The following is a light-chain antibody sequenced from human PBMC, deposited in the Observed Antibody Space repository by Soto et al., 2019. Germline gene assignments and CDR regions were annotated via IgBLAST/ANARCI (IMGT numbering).Light chain of an antibody. V-gene: IGKV3-15*01. J-gene: IGKJ1*01. CDR3: QQYNNWPRWT. CDR1: QSVSSN. CDR2: GAS. Sequence: EIVMTQSPAPLSVSPGERATLSCSASQSVSSNLAWYQQKPGQAPMLLIYGASTRATGIPARFSGSGSGTEFTLTISSLQSEDFAVYYCQQYNNWPRWTFGQGTPVEVK.